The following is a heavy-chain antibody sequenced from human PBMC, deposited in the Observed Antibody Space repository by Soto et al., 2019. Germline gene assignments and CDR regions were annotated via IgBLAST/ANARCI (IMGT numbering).Heavy chain of an antibody. D-gene: IGHD1-26*01. CDR1: GFTFGDYA. V-gene: IGHV3-49*04. CDR2: IRSKAYGGTT. Sequence: EVQLVESGGGLVQPGRSLRLSCTASGFTFGDYAMSWVRQAPGKGLARVGFIRSKAYGGTTEYAASVKGRFTISRDDSKSIAYLQMNSLKTDDTAVYYCTRDPKAQGGWELPDIFDYWGQGTLVTVSS. J-gene: IGHJ4*02. CDR3: TRDPKAQGGWELPDIFDY.